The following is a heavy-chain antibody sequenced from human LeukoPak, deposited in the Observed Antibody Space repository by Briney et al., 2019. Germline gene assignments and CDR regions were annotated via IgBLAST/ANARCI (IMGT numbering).Heavy chain of an antibody. CDR3: TKASDFDSSGFPIDVFDF. CDR1: RFTFRTFD. CDR2: MSGAGGTT. D-gene: IGHD3-22*01. V-gene: IGHV3-23*01. Sequence: GGSLRLSCAASRFTFRTFDMRGVRQAPGKGGQWVSTMSGAGGTTLCADSVKGRFSISRDNSNNKVFLQMNSLRVEDTAVYYCTKASDFDSSGFPIDVFDFWGQGLLVSVAS. J-gene: IGHJ4*02.